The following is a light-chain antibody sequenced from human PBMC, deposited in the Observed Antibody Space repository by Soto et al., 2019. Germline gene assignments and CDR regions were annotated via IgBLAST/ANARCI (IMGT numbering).Light chain of an antibody. Sequence: QSALTQPASVSGSPGQSITISCTGTRGDVGGYNYVSWYQKHAGKAHKLIIYEVSNRPSGVSDRFSGSKSGNTASLTISGLQAEDEADYYCSSYTGSTSLVFGAGTKLTVL. CDR2: EVS. CDR1: RGDVGGYNY. CDR3: SSYTGSTSLV. J-gene: IGLJ3*02. V-gene: IGLV2-14*01.